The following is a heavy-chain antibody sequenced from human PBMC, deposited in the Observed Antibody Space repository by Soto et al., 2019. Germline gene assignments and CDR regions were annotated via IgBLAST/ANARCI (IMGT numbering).Heavy chain of an antibody. D-gene: IGHD5-18*01. V-gene: IGHV3-23*01. CDR1: GFTFSSYA. CDR3: AKDPRYGYSYGLFDY. J-gene: IGHJ4*02. CDR2: ISGSGGST. Sequence: PGGSLRLSCAASGFTFSSYAMSWVRQAPGKGLEWVSAISGSGGSTYYADSVKGRFTISRDNSKNTLYLQMNSLRAEDTAVYYCAKDPRYGYSYGLFDYWGQGTLVTVSS.